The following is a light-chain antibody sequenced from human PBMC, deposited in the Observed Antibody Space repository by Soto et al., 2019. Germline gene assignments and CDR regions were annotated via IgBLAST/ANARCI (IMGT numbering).Light chain of an antibody. V-gene: IGKV3-20*01. Sequence: IVLTQSPGTLSLSPGERATLSCRASQTVSNSYLAWYQQQPGQAPRLLISGASSRATGIPDRFSGSGSGADFTLTISRLEPEDFAVYYCHQYGSSPPTFGGGTKVETK. CDR3: HQYGSSPPT. CDR1: QTVSNSY. J-gene: IGKJ4*01. CDR2: GAS.